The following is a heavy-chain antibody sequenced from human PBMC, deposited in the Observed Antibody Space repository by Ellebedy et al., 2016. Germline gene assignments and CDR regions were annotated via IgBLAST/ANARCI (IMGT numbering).Heavy chain of an antibody. V-gene: IGHV3-23*01. CDR1: GLSFRNFF. J-gene: IGHJ4*02. Sequence: GGSLRLXXVASGLSFRNFFMSWVRQAPGKGLEWVSTINGGGYTTYFADSVRGRFAISRDSSKNSVYLRMNNLRVEDTAVYFCRQGHYADLWGQGTLVTVSS. D-gene: IGHD4-17*01. CDR2: INGGGYTT. CDR3: RQGHYADL.